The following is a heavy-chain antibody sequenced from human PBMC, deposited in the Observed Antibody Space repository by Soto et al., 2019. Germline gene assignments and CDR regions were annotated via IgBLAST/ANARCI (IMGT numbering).Heavy chain of an antibody. J-gene: IGHJ5*02. CDR2: ISSSSSXT. Sequence: QVQLVESGGGLVKPGGSLRLSCAASGFTFSDYYMSWIRQAPXXXXXXVSYISSSSSXTXXXDSVKXRFTXXRXNAXXXXXXXXXXXXXXXXXXXXXXXXXXXXXXXXWXDPWGQGTLVTVSS. CDR3: XXXXXXXXXXXWXDP. V-gene: IGHV3-11*05. CDR1: GFTFSDYY.